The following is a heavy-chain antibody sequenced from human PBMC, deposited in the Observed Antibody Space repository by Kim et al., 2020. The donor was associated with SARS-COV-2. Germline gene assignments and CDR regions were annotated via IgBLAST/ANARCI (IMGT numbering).Heavy chain of an antibody. CDR3: AKVRMVGDYFDY. D-gene: IGHD2-15*01. J-gene: IGHJ4*02. V-gene: IGHV3-23*01. Sequence: YSADSVKGRFTISRDNSKNTLYLQMNSLRAEDTAVYYCAKVRMVGDYFDYWGQGTLVTVSS.